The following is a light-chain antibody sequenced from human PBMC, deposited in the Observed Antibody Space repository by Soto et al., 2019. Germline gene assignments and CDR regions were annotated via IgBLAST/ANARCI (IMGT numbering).Light chain of an antibody. CDR2: DVS. J-gene: IGLJ1*01. Sequence: SVLTQPASVPGSPGQSITISCTGTISDVGGYNYVSWYQQHPGKAPKLMIFDVSNRPSGVSNRFSGSKSGYTASLTISGLQAEDEADYYCSSYTSSSTYVFGTGTKVTVL. CDR3: SSYTSSSTYV. CDR1: ISDVGGYNY. V-gene: IGLV2-14*03.